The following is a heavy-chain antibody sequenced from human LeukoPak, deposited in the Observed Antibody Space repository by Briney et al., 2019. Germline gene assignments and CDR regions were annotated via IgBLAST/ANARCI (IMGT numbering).Heavy chain of an antibody. CDR3: AKDITICGVVIEGLGVDY. J-gene: IGHJ4*02. CDR2: ISSSGTTI. V-gene: IGHV3-48*03. CDR1: GFTFSNYG. D-gene: IGHD3-3*01. Sequence: PGGSLRLSCAASGFTFSNYGMHWVRQAPGKGLEWVSYISSSGTTIYYADSVKGRFTISRDNSKNTLYLQMNSLRAEDTAVYYCAKDITICGVVIEGLGVDYWGQGTLVTVSS.